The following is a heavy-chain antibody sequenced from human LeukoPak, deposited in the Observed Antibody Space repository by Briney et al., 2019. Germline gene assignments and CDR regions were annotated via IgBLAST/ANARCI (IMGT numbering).Heavy chain of an antibody. CDR1: GFTFSSYA. J-gene: IGHJ6*02. V-gene: IGHV3-23*01. Sequence: GGSLRLSCAASGFTFSSYAMSWVRQAPGKGLEWVSAISGSGGSTYYADSVKGRFTISRDNSKNTLYLQMNSLRAEDTAVYYCAKDHGGRGYRRPYYYYGMDVWGQGTTVTVSS. CDR3: AKDHGGRGYRRPYYYYGMDV. D-gene: IGHD5-12*01. CDR2: ISGSGGST.